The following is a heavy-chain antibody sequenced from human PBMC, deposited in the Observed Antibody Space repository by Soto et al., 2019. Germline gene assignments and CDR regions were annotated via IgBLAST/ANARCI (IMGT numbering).Heavy chain of an antibody. D-gene: IGHD3-9*01. CDR3: ARGGYDILTGYRRPLYYYYMDV. CDR2: IWYDGSNK. CDR1: GFTFSSYG. J-gene: IGHJ6*03. V-gene: IGHV3-33*01. Sequence: QVQLVESGGGVVQPGRSLRLSCAASGFTFSSYGMHWVRQAPGKGLEWVAVIWYDGSNKYYADSVKGRFTISRDNSKNTLYLQMNSLRAEDTAVYYCARGGYDILTGYRRPLYYYYMDVCGKGTTVTVSS.